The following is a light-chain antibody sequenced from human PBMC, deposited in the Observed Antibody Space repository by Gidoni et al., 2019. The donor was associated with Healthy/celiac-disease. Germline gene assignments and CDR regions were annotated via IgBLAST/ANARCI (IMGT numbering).Light chain of an antibody. V-gene: IGKV3-20*01. J-gene: IGKJ5*01. CDR3: QQYGSSPIT. CDR2: GAS. CDR1: QSVSSSY. Sequence: DIVLPQSPDTLSVSPGERATLSCRASQSVSSSYVAWYQQKPGQAPSLLIYGASSRATGIPDRFSGSGSGTDFTLTISRLEPEDFAVYYCQQYGSSPITFGQGTRLEIK.